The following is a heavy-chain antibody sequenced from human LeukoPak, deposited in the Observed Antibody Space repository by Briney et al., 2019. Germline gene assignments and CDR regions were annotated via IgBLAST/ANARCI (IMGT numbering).Heavy chain of an antibody. CDR2: ISSSGSTI. D-gene: IGHD2-2*01. V-gene: IGHV3-48*03. Sequence: GGSLRLSCAASGFTFSSYEMNWVRQAPGKGLEWVSYISSSGSTIYYADSVKGRFTISRDNAKNSLYLQMNSLRAEDTAVYYCARDLNQLPFDNWGQGTLVTVSS. CDR3: ARDLNQLPFDN. J-gene: IGHJ4*02. CDR1: GFTFSSYE.